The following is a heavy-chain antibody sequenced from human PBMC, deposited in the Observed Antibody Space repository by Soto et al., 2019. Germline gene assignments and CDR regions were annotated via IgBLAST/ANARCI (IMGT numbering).Heavy chain of an antibody. V-gene: IGHV3-48*03. CDR3: ARAGWVEAAGKHFDY. Sequence: VGSLRLSCAASGFRFSNYEMNWVRQAPGKGLEWVSYISRDGISRLYQADSVKGRFTISRDNAKNSLYLQMNSLRAEDTAVYYCARAGWVEAAGKHFDYWGQGTLVTVPQ. CDR1: GFRFSNYE. D-gene: IGHD6-13*01. J-gene: IGHJ4*02. CDR2: ISRDGISRL.